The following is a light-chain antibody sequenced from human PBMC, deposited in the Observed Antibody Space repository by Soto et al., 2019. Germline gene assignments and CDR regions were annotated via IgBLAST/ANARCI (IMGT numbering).Light chain of an antibody. CDR2: DVS. V-gene: IGLV2-14*03. CDR1: SSDVDAYNY. J-gene: IGLJ3*02. Sequence: QSVLTQPASVSGSLGQSITISCTGTSSDVDAYNYVSWFQHHPGKAPKVMLYDVSNRPSGVSSRFSGSKSGNTASLTISGLQAEDEADYYCSSYTTSTTGVFGGGTKLTVL. CDR3: SSYTTSTTGV.